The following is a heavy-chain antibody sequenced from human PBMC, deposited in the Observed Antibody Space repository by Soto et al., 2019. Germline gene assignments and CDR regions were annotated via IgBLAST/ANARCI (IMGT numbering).Heavy chain of an antibody. D-gene: IGHD4-17*01. CDR2: ISGSGGST. V-gene: IGHV3-23*01. Sequence: HPGGSLRLSCAASGFTFSSYAMSWVRQAPGKGLEWVSAISGSGGSTYYADSVKGRFTISRDNSKNTLYLQMNSLRAEDTAVYYSAKNDDYGDYCFDYWGQGTLVTVSS. CDR3: AKNDDYGDYCFDY. J-gene: IGHJ4*02. CDR1: GFTFSSYA.